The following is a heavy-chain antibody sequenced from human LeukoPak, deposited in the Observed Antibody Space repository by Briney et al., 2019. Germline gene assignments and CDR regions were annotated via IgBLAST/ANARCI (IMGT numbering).Heavy chain of an antibody. D-gene: IGHD2-15*01. CDR1: GFTFSSYW. CDR2: INSDGSST. J-gene: IGHJ5*02. CDR3: ARDIAVGTRWFDP. Sequence: PGGSLRLSCAASGFTFSSYWTHWVRQTPGKGLVWVSRINSDGSSTSYADSVKGRFTISRDNAKNTLYLQMNSLRAEDTAVYYCARDIAVGTRWFDPWGQGTLVTVSS. V-gene: IGHV3-74*01.